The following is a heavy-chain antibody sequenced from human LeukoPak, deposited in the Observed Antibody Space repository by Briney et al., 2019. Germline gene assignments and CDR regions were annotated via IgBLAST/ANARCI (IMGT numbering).Heavy chain of an antibody. CDR3: ARAQSGSGSYAY. Sequence: GASVKVSCKASGYTFTGYYMHWVRQAPGQGLEWMGIINPSGGSTSYAQKFQGRVTMTRDTSTSTVYMELYSLRSEDTVVYYCARAQSGSGSYAYWGQGTLVTVSS. D-gene: IGHD1-26*01. V-gene: IGHV1-46*01. CDR1: GYTFTGYY. CDR2: INPSGGST. J-gene: IGHJ4*02.